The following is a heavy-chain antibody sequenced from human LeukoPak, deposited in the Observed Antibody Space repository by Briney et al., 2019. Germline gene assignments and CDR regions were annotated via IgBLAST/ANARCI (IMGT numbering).Heavy chain of an antibody. CDR1: GGSISSGGYY. J-gene: IGHJ6*02. CDR3: ARDVVINYYYGMDV. Sequence: SSETLSLTCAVSGGSISSGGYYWSWIRQHPGKGLEWIGYIYYSGSTYYNPSLKSRVTISVDTSKNQFSLKLSSVTAADTAVYYCARDVVINYYYGMDVWGQGTTVTVSS. V-gene: IGHV4-31*11. D-gene: IGHD3-22*01. CDR2: IYYSGST.